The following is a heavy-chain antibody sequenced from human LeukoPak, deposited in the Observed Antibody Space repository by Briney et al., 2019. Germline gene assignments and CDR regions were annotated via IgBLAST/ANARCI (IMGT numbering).Heavy chain of an antibody. J-gene: IGHJ4*02. D-gene: IGHD6-19*01. V-gene: IGHV4-59*08. CDR2: IYYSGST. CDR1: GGSISSYY. CDR3: ARGGSGWYDGVDY. Sequence: SETLSLTCTVSGGSISSYYWSWIRQPPGKGLEWIGYIYYSGSTNYNPSLKSRVTISVDTSKNQFSLKLSSVTAADTAVYYCARGGSGWYDGVDYWGQGTLVTVSS.